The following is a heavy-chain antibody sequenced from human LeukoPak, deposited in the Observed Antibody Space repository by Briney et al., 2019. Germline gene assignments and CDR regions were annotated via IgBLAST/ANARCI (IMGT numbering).Heavy chain of an antibody. D-gene: IGHD2-8*02. CDR3: AKNRGHCVDGVCHNYYYMDV. Sequence: GGSLRLSCAASGFTFSSFAMTWVRQAPGKGLEWVSTVSGSAGRTDYADSGKGRFTISRDNLKNTLYLQMNGLRAEDTAVYYCAKNRGHCVDGVCHNYYYMDVWGRGTTVTVSS. V-gene: IGHV3-23*01. CDR2: VSGSAGRT. CDR1: GFTFSSFA. J-gene: IGHJ6*03.